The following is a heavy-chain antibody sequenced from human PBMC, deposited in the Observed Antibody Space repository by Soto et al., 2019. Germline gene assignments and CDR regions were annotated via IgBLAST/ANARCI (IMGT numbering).Heavy chain of an antibody. D-gene: IGHD3-3*01. V-gene: IGHV3-33*01. CDR1: GFTFSSYG. J-gene: IGHJ4*02. CDR2: IWYDGSNK. CDR3: ARGSSGSGVLRFLEWLLGGRFDY. Sequence: QVQLVESGGGVVQPGRSLRLSCAASGFTFSSYGMHWVRQAPGKGLEWVAVIWYDGSNKYYADSVKGRFTISRDNSKNTLYLQMNSLRAEDTAVYYCARGSSGSGVLRFLEWLLGGRFDYWGQGTLVTVSS.